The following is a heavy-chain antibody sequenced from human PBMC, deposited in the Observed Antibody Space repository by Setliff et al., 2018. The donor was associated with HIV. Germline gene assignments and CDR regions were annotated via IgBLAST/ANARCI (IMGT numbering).Heavy chain of an antibody. Sequence: ASVKVSCKATEYMILAYKMNWVRQAPGQGLEWIGRISPNNGAAEYAPKFQGRVIMTLDTSISTAYLEIPRLTSDDAAVYYCARVDGSSDAFDIWGQGTMVTVSS. V-gene: IGHV1-2*06. J-gene: IGHJ3*02. CDR1: EYMILAYK. CDR3: ARVDGSSDAFDI. D-gene: IGHD3-10*01. CDR2: ISPNNGAA.